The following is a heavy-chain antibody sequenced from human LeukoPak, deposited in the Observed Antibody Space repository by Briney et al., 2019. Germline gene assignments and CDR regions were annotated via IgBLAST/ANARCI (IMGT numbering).Heavy chain of an antibody. D-gene: IGHD4-17*01. CDR3: ARDDGDSHYGDSYYGMDV. J-gene: IGHJ6*02. CDR2: IIPIFGTA. V-gene: IGHV1-69*01. CDR1: GGTFSSYA. Sequence: SVKVSCMASGGTFSSYAISWVRQAPGQGLEWMGGIIPIFGTANYAQKFQGRVTITADESTSTAYMELSSLRSEDTAVYYCARDDGDSHYGDSYYGMDVWGQGSTLTVSS.